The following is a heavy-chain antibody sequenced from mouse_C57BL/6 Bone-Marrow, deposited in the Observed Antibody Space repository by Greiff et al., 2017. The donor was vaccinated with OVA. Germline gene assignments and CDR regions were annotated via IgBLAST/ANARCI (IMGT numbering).Heavy chain of an antibody. CDR3: AREDYGSSYHFDY. J-gene: IGHJ2*01. Sequence: QVQLQQSGAELAQPGASVKLSCKASGYTFTSYWMHWVKQRPGQGLEWIGYINPSSGYPKYNQKFKDKATLTADKSSSTAYMQLSSLTYEDSAVYYCAREDYGSSYHFDYWGQGTTLTVSS. D-gene: IGHD1-1*01. CDR2: INPSSGYP. CDR1: GYTFTSYW. V-gene: IGHV1-7*01.